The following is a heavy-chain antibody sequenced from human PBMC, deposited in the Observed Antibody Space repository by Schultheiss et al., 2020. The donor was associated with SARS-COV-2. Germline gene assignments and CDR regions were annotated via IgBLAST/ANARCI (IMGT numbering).Heavy chain of an antibody. J-gene: IGHJ6*02. Sequence: SETLSLTCAVSGYSISSGYYCSWIRQPPGKGLEWIGEINQSGSTNYNPSLKSRVTMSVDTSKNQFSLKLSSVTAADTAVYYCARDRGTSSWFLTPLTTTQKYGMDVWGQGTTVTVSS. CDR2: INQSGST. V-gene: IGHV4-38-2*02. CDR1: GYSISSGYY. D-gene: IGHD6-13*01. CDR3: ARDRGTSSWFLTPLTTTQKYGMDV.